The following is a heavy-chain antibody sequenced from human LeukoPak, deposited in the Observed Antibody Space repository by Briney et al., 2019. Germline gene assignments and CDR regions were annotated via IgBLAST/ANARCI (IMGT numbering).Heavy chain of an antibody. CDR3: ARDLEGLGLFDY. J-gene: IGHJ4*02. D-gene: IGHD7-27*01. Sequence: SETLSLTCTVSGGSISSYYWSWIRQPPGKGLEWIGYIYYSGSTNYNPSLKSRVTISVDTSKNQFSLKLSSVTAAGTAVYYCARDLEGLGLFDYWGQGTLVTVSS. V-gene: IGHV4-59*01. CDR2: IYYSGST. CDR1: GGSISSYY.